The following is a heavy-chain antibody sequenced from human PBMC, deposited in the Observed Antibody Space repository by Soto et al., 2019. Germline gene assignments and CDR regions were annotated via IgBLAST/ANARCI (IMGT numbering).Heavy chain of an antibody. CDR3: AVMTSSSLLEA. V-gene: IGHV4-59*08. CDR2: VYYSGST. J-gene: IGHJ5*02. CDR1: GVSVSAYY. D-gene: IGHD2-2*01. Sequence: SETLSLTCTVSGVSVSAYYWSWLRQPPGKGPEWIGYVYYSGSTNYNPSLKSRVTMSVDTSKNQFSLKLSSVTAADTAVYYCAVMTSSSLLEAWGQGVLVTVSS.